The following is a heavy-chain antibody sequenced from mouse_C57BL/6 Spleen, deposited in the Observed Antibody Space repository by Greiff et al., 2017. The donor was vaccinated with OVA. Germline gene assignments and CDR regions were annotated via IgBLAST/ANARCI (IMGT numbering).Heavy chain of an antibody. V-gene: IGHV1-26*01. CDR1: GYTFTDYY. J-gene: IGHJ2*01. CDR3: AYFDY. Sequence: EVQLQQSGPELVKPGASVKISCKASGYTFTDYYMNWVKQSHGKSLEWIGDINPNNGGTSYNQKFKGKATLTVDKSSSTAYMELRSLTSEYSAVYYCAYFDYWGQGTTLTVSS. CDR2: INPNNGGT.